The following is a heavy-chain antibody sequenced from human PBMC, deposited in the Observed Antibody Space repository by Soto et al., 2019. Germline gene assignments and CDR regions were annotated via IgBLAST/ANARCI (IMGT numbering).Heavy chain of an antibody. CDR2: ISYDGSNK. V-gene: IGHV3-30*18. CDR3: AKDRIEFRTYYCYYMDV. D-gene: IGHD3-16*02. Sequence: GGSLRLSCAASGFTFSSYGMHWVRQAPGKGLEWVAVISYDGSNKYYADSVKGRFTISRDNSKNTLYLQMNSLRAEDTAVYYCAKDRIEFRTYYCYYMDVWAKGTTVTVS. J-gene: IGHJ6*03. CDR1: GFTFSSYG.